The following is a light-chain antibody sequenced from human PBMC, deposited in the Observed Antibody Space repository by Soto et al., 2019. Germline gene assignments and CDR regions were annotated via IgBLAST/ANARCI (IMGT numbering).Light chain of an antibody. CDR2: KAS. CDR1: QSIGRW. J-gene: IGKJ2*01. V-gene: IGKV1-5*03. Sequence: DILMTQSPSTLSASIGDRVTITCRASQSIGRWVAWFQQKPGKAPKLLIYKASSLESGVPSRFSGSGSGTEFTLTINSLQPDDFATYWCQQYNSYPYTFGQGTRLEIK. CDR3: QQYNSYPYT.